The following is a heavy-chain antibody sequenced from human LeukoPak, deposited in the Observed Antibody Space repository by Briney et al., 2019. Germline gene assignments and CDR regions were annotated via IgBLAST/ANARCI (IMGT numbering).Heavy chain of an antibody. CDR2: INPNSGAT. CDR1: GYTFTAYN. Sequence: AASVKVSCKASGYTFTAYNLHWVRQAPGQGLEWMGYINPNSGATNNAQKFQGRVTMTRDTSVSTAYMELSRLTSDDTAVYYCAREDYDILTGYYKGFDYWGQGTLVTVSS. J-gene: IGHJ4*02. CDR3: AREDYDILTGYYKGFDY. D-gene: IGHD3-9*01. V-gene: IGHV1-2*02.